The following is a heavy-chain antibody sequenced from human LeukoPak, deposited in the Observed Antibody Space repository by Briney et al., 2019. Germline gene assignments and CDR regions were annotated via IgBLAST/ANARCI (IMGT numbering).Heavy chain of an antibody. CDR2: ISGSGGST. Sequence: GGSLRLSCAASGFTFSRYGMSWVRQAPGKGLEWVSAISGSGGSTYYTDSVKGRFTISRDNSKNTLYLQINSLRAEDTAVYYCAKDHLPGIVVADRDYWGQGTLVTVSS. CDR1: GFTFSRYG. CDR3: AKDHLPGIVVADRDY. V-gene: IGHV3-23*01. D-gene: IGHD6-19*01. J-gene: IGHJ4*02.